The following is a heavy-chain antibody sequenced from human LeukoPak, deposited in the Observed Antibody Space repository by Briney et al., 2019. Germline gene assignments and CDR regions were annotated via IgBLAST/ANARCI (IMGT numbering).Heavy chain of an antibody. D-gene: IGHD6-19*01. CDR3: AKDTPSRNSGWDR. CDR1: GYSVCAYS. J-gene: IGHJ4*02. Sequence: GRSLTLSCATSGYSVCAYSTTWIRIAPWRGLDFVSLIASNYVNTYYADSVKGRFTVSRDNSKNTLYLQMNSLKAEDTAIYYCAKDTPSRNSGWDRWGQGTLVTVST. CDR2: IASNYVNT. V-gene: IGHV3-23*01.